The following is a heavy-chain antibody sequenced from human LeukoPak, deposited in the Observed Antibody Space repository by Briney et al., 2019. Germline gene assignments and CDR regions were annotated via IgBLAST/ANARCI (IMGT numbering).Heavy chain of an antibody. CDR2: IYENGGTT. V-gene: IGHV3-23*01. CDR1: GFTFRSHA. Sequence: PGGSLRLSCVGSGFTFRSHAMSWVRQAPEKGQEFVSGIYENGGTTYYADSVKGRLSISRDNSKNTLYLQMDSLRGEDTAVYYCAKDFRIGYSAHFDYWGQGALVTVSS. D-gene: IGHD2-21*01. CDR3: AKDFRIGYSAHFDY. J-gene: IGHJ4*02.